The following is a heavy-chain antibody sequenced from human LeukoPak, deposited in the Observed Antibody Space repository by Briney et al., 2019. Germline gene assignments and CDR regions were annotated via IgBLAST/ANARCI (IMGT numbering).Heavy chain of an antibody. CDR3: ARVPSSSLGGY. J-gene: IGHJ4*02. CDR2: IYPGDSDT. Sequence: GESLKISCQGSGYSFSGYWIAWVRQMPGKGLEWMGIIYPGDSDTRYSPSFQGQVTISADKSISTAYLQWSSLKASDTAMYYCARVPSSSLGGYWGQGTLVTVSS. D-gene: IGHD6-6*01. CDR1: GYSFSGYW. V-gene: IGHV5-51*01.